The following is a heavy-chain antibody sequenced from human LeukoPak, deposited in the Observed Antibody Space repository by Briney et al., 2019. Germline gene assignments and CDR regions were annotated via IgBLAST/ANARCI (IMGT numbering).Heavy chain of an antibody. CDR3: ARLIHRGYSGYAPVGWFDP. J-gene: IGHJ5*02. V-gene: IGHV5-51*01. CDR2: IYPGDSDT. D-gene: IGHD5-12*01. CDR1: GYSFTNEW. Sequence: GESLKISCKGSGYSFTNEWIGWVRQMPGKGPEWMGIIYPGDSDTRDSPSFQGQVTISADKSISTAYLQWSSLKASDTAIYYCARLIHRGYSGYAPVGWFDPWGQGTLVTVSS.